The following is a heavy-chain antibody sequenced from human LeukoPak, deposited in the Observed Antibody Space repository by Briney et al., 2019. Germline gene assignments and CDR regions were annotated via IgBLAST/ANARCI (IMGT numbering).Heavy chain of an antibody. J-gene: IGHJ3*02. CDR2: IIPIFGTA. Sequence: SVTVSCKASGDTFSRYAISWVRQAPGQGLKWMGGIIPIFGTADYAQKLQGRVTMTTDTSTSTAYMELRSLRSDDTAVYYCASGPVDFDIWGQGTMVTVSS. CDR1: GDTFSRYA. V-gene: IGHV1-69*05. CDR3: ASGPVDFDI.